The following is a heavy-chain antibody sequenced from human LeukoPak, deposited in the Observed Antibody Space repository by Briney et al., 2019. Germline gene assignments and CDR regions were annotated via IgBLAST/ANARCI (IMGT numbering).Heavy chain of an antibody. Sequence: SETMSLTCTVSGGSISSGGYYWSWIRQHPGKGLEWIGYIYYSGSTNYNPSLKSRVTISVDTSKNQFSLKLSSVTAADTAVYYCARLENSSGFSDYWGQGTLVTVSS. CDR3: ARLENSSGFSDY. D-gene: IGHD6-19*01. V-gene: IGHV4-61*08. CDR1: GGSISSGGYY. CDR2: IYYSGST. J-gene: IGHJ4*02.